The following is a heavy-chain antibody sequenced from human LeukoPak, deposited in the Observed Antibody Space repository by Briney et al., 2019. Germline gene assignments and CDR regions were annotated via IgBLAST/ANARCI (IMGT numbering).Heavy chain of an antibody. CDR2: IWYDGSNK. Sequence: GGSLRLSCAASGFTFSSYGMPWVRQAPGRGLEWVAVIWYDGSNKYYADSVKGRFTISRDNSKNTLYLQMNSLRAEDTAVYYCAKTHSSSWRDYFDYWGQGTLVTVSS. CDR1: GFTFSSYG. CDR3: AKTHSSSWRDYFDY. D-gene: IGHD6-13*01. V-gene: IGHV3-33*06. J-gene: IGHJ4*02.